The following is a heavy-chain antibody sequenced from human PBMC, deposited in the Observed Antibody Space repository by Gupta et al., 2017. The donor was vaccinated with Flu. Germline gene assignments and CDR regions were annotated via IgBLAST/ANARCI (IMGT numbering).Heavy chain of an antibody. D-gene: IGHD1-26*01. J-gene: IGHJ3*02. V-gene: IGHV3-13*01. Sequence: QLVESGGGLVQPGGSLRLSCAASGFPFSGFDMHWVRQATGKGLEWVSAIGTAGDTFYPGSVKGRFTISRENAKNSVYLQMSSLTAGDTAVYYCARAAPPIVGVRDAFDIWGQGTTVIVSS. CDR1: GFPFSGFD. CDR2: IGTAGDT. CDR3: ARAAPPIVGVRDAFDI.